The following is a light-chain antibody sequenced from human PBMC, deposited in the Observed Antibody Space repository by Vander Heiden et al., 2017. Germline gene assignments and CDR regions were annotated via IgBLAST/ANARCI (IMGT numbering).Light chain of an antibody. V-gene: IGKV3-11*01. CDR1: QSVSSY. CDR3: QQRSNWPLT. Sequence: ENVLTHSPAPLSLSPGERATLSCRASQSVSSYLAWYQQKPGQAPRLLIYDASNRATGIPARFSGSGSGTDFTLTISSLEPEDFAVYYCQQRSNWPLTFGRGTKVEIK. CDR2: DAS. J-gene: IGKJ3*01.